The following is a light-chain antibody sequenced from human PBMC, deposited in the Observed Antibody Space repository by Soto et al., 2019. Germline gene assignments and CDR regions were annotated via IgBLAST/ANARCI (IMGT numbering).Light chain of an antibody. V-gene: IGKV3-11*01. CDR1: QSVRSY. Sequence: EIVLTQSPATLSLSPGEGATLSCRASQSVRSYLAWYQQKPGQAPRLFIYDASNRATGIPARFSGSGSGTDFTLTISSLEPEDFAVYYCQQRSNWPLTFGGGTKVEIK. J-gene: IGKJ4*01. CDR3: QQRSNWPLT. CDR2: DAS.